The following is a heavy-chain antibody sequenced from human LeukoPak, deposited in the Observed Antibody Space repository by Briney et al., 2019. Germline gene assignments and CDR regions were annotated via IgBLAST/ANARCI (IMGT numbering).Heavy chain of an antibody. J-gene: IGHJ4*02. CDR3: AKDVFVPRNSDTLLQNDQLLRR. Sequence: GGSLRLSCATSGFTFRSYVMTWVRQTPGKGLEWVSAISGSGGATYYADSVKGRFSISRDNSKNTLYLEMNSLRVEDTAIYFCAKDVFVPRNSDTLLQNDQLLRRWGQGTLVTVSS. V-gene: IGHV3-23*01. CDR1: GFTFRSYV. CDR2: ISGSGGAT. D-gene: IGHD3-22*01.